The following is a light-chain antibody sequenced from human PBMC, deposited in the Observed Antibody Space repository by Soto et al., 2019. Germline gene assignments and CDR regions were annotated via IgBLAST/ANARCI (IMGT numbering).Light chain of an antibody. J-gene: IGKJ4*01. V-gene: IGKV1-39*01. CDR1: QSISKY. CDR2: AAS. Sequence: DIQMTQSPSTLSASVGDRVTITCRASQSISKYLNWYQQKPGNAPNLLIYAASSLQSGVPSRFSGSGSETEFTLTISSLRPEDFATYYCQQTFRTPLTFGGGTKVDIK. CDR3: QQTFRTPLT.